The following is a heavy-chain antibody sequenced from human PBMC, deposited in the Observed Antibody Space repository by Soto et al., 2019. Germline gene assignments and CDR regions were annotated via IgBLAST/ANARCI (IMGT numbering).Heavy chain of an antibody. V-gene: IGHV3-74*01. CDR3: AREVRGRGYPNWFDP. Sequence: EVQLVESGGGLVQPGGSLRLSCAASGFNFSIYWMHWVRQVPGKGLVWVSRINSDGTYANYADSVKGRFTSTRDNAKNTLYLEMNSLRAEDTAIYYCAREVRGRGYPNWFDPWGQGTLVTVSS. CDR1: GFNFSIYW. D-gene: IGHD5-18*01. CDR2: INSDGTYA. J-gene: IGHJ5*02.